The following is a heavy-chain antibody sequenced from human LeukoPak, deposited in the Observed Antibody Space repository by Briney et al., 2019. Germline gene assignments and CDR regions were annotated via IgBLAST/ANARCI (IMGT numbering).Heavy chain of an antibody. D-gene: IGHD3-10*01. CDR1: GYTFTVFY. V-gene: IGHV1-2*02. CDR2: INPNSGGT. J-gene: IGHJ4*02. CDR3: ARFARWGSYGPNGAHFDY. Sequence: ASVKVSCKASGYTFTVFYMHWVRQAPGQGLEWMGWINPNSGGTNYAQKFQGRVTMTRDTSTSTVYMELSSLRSEDTAVYYCARFARWGSYGPNGAHFDYWGQGTLVTVSS.